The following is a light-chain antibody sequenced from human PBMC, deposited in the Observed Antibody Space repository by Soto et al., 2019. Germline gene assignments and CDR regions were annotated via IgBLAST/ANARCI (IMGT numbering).Light chain of an antibody. J-gene: IGLJ1*01. CDR3: QSYDNSLSHSV. Sequence: QSVLTQPPSVSGAPGQRVTISCTGSSSNIGATYDVHWYQKLPGTAPKLLIYGDSNRPSGVPVRFSGSKSGTSASLAITGLQAEDEADYYCQSYDNSLSHSVFGTGTKLTVL. CDR1: SSNIGATYD. CDR2: GDS. V-gene: IGLV1-40*01.